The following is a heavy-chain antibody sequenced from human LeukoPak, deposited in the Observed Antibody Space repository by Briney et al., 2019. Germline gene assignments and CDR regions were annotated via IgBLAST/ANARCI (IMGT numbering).Heavy chain of an antibody. D-gene: IGHD2-21*02. CDR2: IYYSGST. Sequence: SETLSLTCTVSGGSISSYYWSWIRQPPGKGLEWIGYIYYSGSTNYNPPLKSRVTISVDTSKNQFSLKLSSVTAADTAVYYCARVPLSCGGDCYSEAFYFDYWGQGTLVTVSS. J-gene: IGHJ4*02. CDR3: ARVPLSCGGDCYSEAFYFDY. CDR1: GGSISSYY. V-gene: IGHV4-59*01.